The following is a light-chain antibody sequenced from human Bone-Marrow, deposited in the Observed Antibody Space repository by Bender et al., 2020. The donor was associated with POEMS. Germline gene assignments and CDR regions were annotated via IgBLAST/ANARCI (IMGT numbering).Light chain of an antibody. CDR2: KDS. J-gene: IGLJ2*01. Sequence: QSALTQPASLSGSPGQSITISCTGTSSDVGTYDLVSWYQHHPAKVPKLLIFKDSKRPSGISSRFSGSRSGNTASLIISGLQTEDEANYYCCSYTGSVVLFGGGTQVTVL. V-gene: IGLV2-14*02. CDR1: SSDVGTYDL. CDR3: CSYTGSVVL.